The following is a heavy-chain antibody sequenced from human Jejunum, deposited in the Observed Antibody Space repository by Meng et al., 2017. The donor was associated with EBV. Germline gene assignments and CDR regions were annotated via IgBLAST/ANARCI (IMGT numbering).Heavy chain of an antibody. J-gene: IGHJ5*02. V-gene: IGHV1-2*06. CDR1: GYTFVGYH. Sequence: QVGLAQSGVEVKKPGCSVQVSWQSRGYTFVGYHMRLVRQAPGQGLAWMGRISPNMGGTDFAHNFQGRVTMPRYTSTATVYMEMSSLTSDDTAVYYCASQDSTDYYRHWFDTWGQGTLVTVSS. CDR2: ISPNMGGT. D-gene: IGHD3-22*01. CDR3: ASQDSTDYYRHWFDT.